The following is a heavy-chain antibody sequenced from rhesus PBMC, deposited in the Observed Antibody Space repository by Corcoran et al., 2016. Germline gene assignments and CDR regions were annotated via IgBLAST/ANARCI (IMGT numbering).Heavy chain of an antibody. CDR2: IYGSGSST. D-gene: IGHD6-43*01. CDR1: GGSVRSSY. Sequence: QLQLQESGPGLVKPSETLSLPCAVSGGSVRSSYWSWLRQAPGKGLEGIGYIYGSGSSTNYNPALKSRVTLSVDTSKNQLSLKLSSVTAADTAVYYCASGRAAATVYWGQGVLVTVSS. J-gene: IGHJ4*01. V-gene: IGHV4-169*02. CDR3: ASGRAAATVY.